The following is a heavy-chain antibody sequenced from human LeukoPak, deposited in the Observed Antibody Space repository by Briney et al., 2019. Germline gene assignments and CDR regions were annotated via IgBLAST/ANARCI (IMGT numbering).Heavy chain of an antibody. CDR1: GFTFSSYE. Sequence: GGSLRLSCAASGFTFSSYEMNWVRQAPGKGLEWVGRIKSKADGGTTLHATSVEDRFATSRDDSINTLYLQMNSLKIEDTAVYYCTDPPTSLWGQGILVTVSS. D-gene: IGHD1-1*01. J-gene: IGHJ4*02. CDR2: IKSKADGGTT. CDR3: TDPPTSL. V-gene: IGHV3-15*01.